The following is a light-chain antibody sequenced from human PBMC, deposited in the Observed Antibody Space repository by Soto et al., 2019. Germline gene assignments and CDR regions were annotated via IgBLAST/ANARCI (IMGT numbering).Light chain of an antibody. Sequence: DIQMTQSPSTLSASIGDRVTITCRASQSISTRLAWFQQKPGKAPKLLIYKASSLETGVPSRFSGSGSGTQYTLTISSLQSEDFATYYCKQYNRYWTFGQGTKVEIK. V-gene: IGKV1-5*03. J-gene: IGKJ1*01. CDR1: QSISTR. CDR2: KAS. CDR3: KQYNRYWT.